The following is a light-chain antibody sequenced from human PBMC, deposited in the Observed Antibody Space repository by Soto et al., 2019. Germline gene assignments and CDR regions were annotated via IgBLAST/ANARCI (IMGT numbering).Light chain of an antibody. CDR2: EGT. CDR1: SSDVGRYNL. CDR3: CSYAGSSASYV. V-gene: IGLV2-23*01. J-gene: IGLJ1*01. Sequence: QSVLTQPASVSGSPGQSITISCTGTSSDVGRYNLVSWYQHHPGKAPKLMIYEGTKRPSGVSNRFSASKSGNTASLTISGLQAEDEADYYCCSYAGSSASYVFGTGTKVTVL.